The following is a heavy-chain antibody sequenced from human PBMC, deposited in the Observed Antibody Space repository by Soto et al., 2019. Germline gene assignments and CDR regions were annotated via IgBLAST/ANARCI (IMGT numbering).Heavy chain of an antibody. CDR2: ISSNGGST. J-gene: IGHJ4*02. V-gene: IGHV3-64*01. CDR3: AKDLGYGDYDYYFDF. CDR1: GFTFRSYA. D-gene: IGHD4-17*01. Sequence: EVQLVESGGGLVQPGRSLRLSCVASGFTFRSYAMHWVRQAPGKGLEYVSSISSNGGSTYYANSVKGRFTISRDNSKNTLYLQMGSLSAEDTAAYYCAKDLGYGDYDYYFDFWGQGTLVTVSS.